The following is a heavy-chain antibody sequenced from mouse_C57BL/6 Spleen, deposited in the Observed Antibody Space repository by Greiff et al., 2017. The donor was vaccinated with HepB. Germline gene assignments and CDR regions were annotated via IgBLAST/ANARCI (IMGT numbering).Heavy chain of an antibody. CDR2: ISDGGSYT. CDR3: ARDDGYYPFDY. V-gene: IGHV5-4*01. CDR1: GFTFSSYA. Sequence: DVKLQESGGGLVKPGGSLKLSCAASGFTFSSYAMSWVRQTPEKRLEWVATISDGGSYTYYPDNVKGRFTISRDNAKNNLYLQMSHLKSEDTAMYYCARDDGYYPFDYWGQGTTLTVSS. J-gene: IGHJ2*01. D-gene: IGHD2-3*01.